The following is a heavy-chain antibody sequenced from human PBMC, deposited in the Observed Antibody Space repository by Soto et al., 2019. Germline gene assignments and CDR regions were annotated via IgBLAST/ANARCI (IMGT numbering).Heavy chain of an antibody. CDR1: GGSISSSSYY. J-gene: IGHJ5*02. V-gene: IGHV4-39*01. D-gene: IGHD3-22*01. Sequence: PSETLSLTCTVSGGSISSSSYYWGWIRQPPGKGLEWIGSIYYSGSTYYNPSLKSRVTISVDTSKNQFSLKLSSVTAADTAVYYCARHVVYYYDSSGYYYGGFDPWAREPWSP. CDR2: IYYSGST. CDR3: ARHVVYYYDSSGYYYGGFDP.